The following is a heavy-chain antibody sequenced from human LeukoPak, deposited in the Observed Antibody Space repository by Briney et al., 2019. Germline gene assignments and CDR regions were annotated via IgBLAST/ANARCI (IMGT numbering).Heavy chain of an antibody. Sequence: SETLSLTCTVSGGSISSFYWSWIRQPAGKGLEWIGRIHASGTTNYNPSLKSRVTMSVDTSKNQFSPKLSPVTAADTAVYYCARDLNGDYFDYWGQGTLVTVSS. J-gene: IGHJ4*02. D-gene: IGHD4-17*01. V-gene: IGHV4-4*07. CDR3: ARDLNGDYFDY. CDR1: GGSISSFY. CDR2: IHASGTT.